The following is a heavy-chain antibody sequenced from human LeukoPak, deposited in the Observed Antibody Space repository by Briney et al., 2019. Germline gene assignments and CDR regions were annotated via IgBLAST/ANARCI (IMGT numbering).Heavy chain of an antibody. V-gene: IGHV3-11*05. CDR1: GFTFSDYY. CDR2: ISDSSSYT. J-gene: IGHJ4*02. CDR3: ARAGDTMVSTGNLDY. D-gene: IGHD5/OR15-5a*01. Sequence: PGGSLRLSCGASGFTFSDYYMSWIRQAPGKGLEWVSYISDSSSYTNYADSIKGRFTISRDNARSSVSLQMNSLRAEDTAVYYCARAGDTMVSTGNLDYWGQGTLVTVSS.